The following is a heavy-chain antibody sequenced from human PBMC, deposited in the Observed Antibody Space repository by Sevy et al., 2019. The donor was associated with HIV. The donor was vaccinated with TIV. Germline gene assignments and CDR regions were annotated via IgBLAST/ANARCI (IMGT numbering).Heavy chain of an antibody. CDR3: VRGGLGGFSYSLDC. J-gene: IGHJ4*02. CDR2: MKQDGSEK. CDR1: GFTFSSYW. Sequence: GGSLRLSCAASGFTFSSYWMSWVRQAPGKGLEWVATMKQDGSEKYYGDSVKGRFTISRDNAKHSLYLQMNSLRAEDTAVYYCVRGGLGGFSYSLDCWGQGTLVTVSS. V-gene: IGHV3-7*01. D-gene: IGHD5-18*01.